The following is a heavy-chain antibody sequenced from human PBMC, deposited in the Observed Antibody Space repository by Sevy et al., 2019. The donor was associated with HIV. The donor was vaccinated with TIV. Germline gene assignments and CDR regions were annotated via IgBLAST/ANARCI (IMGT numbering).Heavy chain of an antibody. CDR3: ARGVVVVAATPGNRFDP. D-gene: IGHD2-15*01. Sequence: SETLSLTCAVSGGSIISGGYSWSWIRQPPGKGLEWIGYIYHSGSTYYNPSLKSRVTISVDRSKNQFSLKLSSVTAADTAVYYCARGVVVVAATPGNRFDPWGQGTLVTVSS. V-gene: IGHV4-30-2*01. CDR1: GGSIISGGYS. J-gene: IGHJ5*02. CDR2: IYHSGST.